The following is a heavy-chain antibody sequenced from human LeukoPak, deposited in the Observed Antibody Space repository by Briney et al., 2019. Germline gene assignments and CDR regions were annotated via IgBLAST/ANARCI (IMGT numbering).Heavy chain of an antibody. CDR3: ARHSNTYYYGMGV. CDR2: FYSSGST. D-gene: IGHD6-13*01. CDR1: GGSISSYH. J-gene: IGHJ6*02. V-gene: IGHV4-4*07. Sequence: SETLSLTCTVSGGSISSYHWTWIRQPAGKGLEWVGHFYSSGSTNYNPSLKGRVTMSIDTSKNHFSLKLSSVTAADTAVYYCARHSNTYYYGMGVWGQGTMATVSS.